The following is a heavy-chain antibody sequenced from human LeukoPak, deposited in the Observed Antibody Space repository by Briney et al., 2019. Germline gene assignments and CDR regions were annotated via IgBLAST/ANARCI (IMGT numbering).Heavy chain of an antibody. Sequence: ASVKVSCKASGGTFSSYAISWVRQAPGQGLEWMGWISAYNGNTNYAQKLQGRVTMTTDTSTSTAYMELRSLRSDDTAVYYCARDFEQLSDYWGQGTLVTVSS. CDR2: ISAYNGNT. J-gene: IGHJ4*02. D-gene: IGHD6-6*01. V-gene: IGHV1-18*01. CDR1: GGTFSSYA. CDR3: ARDFEQLSDY.